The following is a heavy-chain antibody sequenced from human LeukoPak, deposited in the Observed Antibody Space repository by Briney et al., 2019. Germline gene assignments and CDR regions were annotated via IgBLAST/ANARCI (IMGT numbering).Heavy chain of an antibody. V-gene: IGHV3-48*03. D-gene: IGHD6-19*01. CDR3: ARSRGAGPGAYFDY. CDR2: ISGSGSTI. J-gene: IGHJ4*02. Sequence: GGSLRLSCAASGFTFSSYEMHWVGQAPGKGLEWVSYISGSGSTIYYADSVKGRFTISRDNAKNSLYLQMNILRAEDTAVYYCARSRGAGPGAYFDYWGQGSLVTVSS. CDR1: GFTFSSYE.